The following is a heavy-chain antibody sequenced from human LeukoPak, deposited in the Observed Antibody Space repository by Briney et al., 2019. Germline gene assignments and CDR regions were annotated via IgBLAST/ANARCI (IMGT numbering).Heavy chain of an antibody. CDR2: TYYRSKWYN. Sequence: SQTLSLTCAISGDSVSSNSAAWNWLRQSPSRGLEWLGRTYYRSKWYNDYAVSVKSRITISPDTSKNQFSLQLNSVTPEDTAVYYCAREYSSSPSGYYGMDVWGQGTTVTVSS. V-gene: IGHV6-1*01. CDR1: GDSVSSNSAA. J-gene: IGHJ6*02. D-gene: IGHD6-6*01. CDR3: AREYSSSPSGYYGMDV.